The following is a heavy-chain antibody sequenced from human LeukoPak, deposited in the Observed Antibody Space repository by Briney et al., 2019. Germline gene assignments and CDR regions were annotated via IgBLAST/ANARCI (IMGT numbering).Heavy chain of an antibody. CDR2: RNPNSGNT. D-gene: IGHD3-3*01. J-gene: IGHJ6*03. V-gene: IGHV1-8*03. CDR1: GYTFTSYD. Sequence: GASVNVSCTASGYTFTSYDINWVRQATGQGLEWMGWRNPNSGNTGYAQKFQGRVTITMNTAISTDYMELSSLRSEDTAVYYCARGDRLDDFWSGYYGSWSNYYYYYMDVWGKGTTVTVSS. CDR3: ARGDRLDDFWSGYYGSWSNYYYYYMDV.